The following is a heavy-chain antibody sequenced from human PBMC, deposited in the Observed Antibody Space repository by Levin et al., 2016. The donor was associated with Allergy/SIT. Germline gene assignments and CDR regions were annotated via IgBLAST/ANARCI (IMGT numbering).Heavy chain of an antibody. D-gene: IGHD3-16*01. CDR1: GFTFSNYA. V-gene: IGHV3-23*01. J-gene: IGHJ4*02. CDR2: IIGSGDGP. Sequence: GGSLRLSCAASGFTFSNYAMTWVRQAPGKGLEWVSTIIGSGDGPYYADSVKGRFTISRDNSKNTLYLQMNSLRAEDTAVYYCATGSAALGGYWGQGTLVTVSS. CDR3: ATGSAALGGY.